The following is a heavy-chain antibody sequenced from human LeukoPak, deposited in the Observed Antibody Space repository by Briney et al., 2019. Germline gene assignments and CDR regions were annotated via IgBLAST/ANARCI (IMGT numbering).Heavy chain of an antibody. D-gene: IGHD5-12*01. CDR1: GGSFNGYY. CDR3: ASHSGYDYFDY. J-gene: IGHJ4*02. Sequence: SETLSLTCAVYGGSFNGYYWSWIRQPPGKGLEWIGYKYNSGSTNYNPSLKSRVTISVDTSKNQFSLKLSFVTAADTAVYYCASHSGYDYFDYWGQGTLVTVSS. V-gene: IGHV4-59*01. CDR2: KYNSGST.